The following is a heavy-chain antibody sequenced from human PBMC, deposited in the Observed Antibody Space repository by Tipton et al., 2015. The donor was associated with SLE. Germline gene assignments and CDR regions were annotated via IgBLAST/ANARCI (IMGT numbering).Heavy chain of an antibody. V-gene: IGHV3-30*04. CDR3: AREGVLIRVFDY. CDR2: ISYDGNNK. J-gene: IGHJ4*02. D-gene: IGHD3-22*01. CDR1: GFTFSIYP. Sequence: SLRLSCAASGFTFSIYPMHWVRQAPGKGLEWVAAISYDGNNKYYADSVKGRFTISRDTSKNTLYLQMNSLRAEDMAVYYCAREGVLIRVFDYWGQGTLVTVSS.